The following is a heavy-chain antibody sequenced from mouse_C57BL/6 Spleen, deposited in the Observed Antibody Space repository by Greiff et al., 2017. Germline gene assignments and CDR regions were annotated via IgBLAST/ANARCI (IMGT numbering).Heavy chain of an antibody. CDR1: GYTFTSYW. J-gene: IGHJ3*01. D-gene: IGHD1-1*01. Sequence: QVHVKQPGAELVMPGASVKLSCKASGYTFTSYWMHWVKQRPGQGLEWIGEIGPSDSYTNYNQKFKGKSTLTVDKSSSTAYMQLSSLTSEDSAVYYCARSGSRSAWFAYWGQGTLVTVSA. V-gene: IGHV1-69*01. CDR3: ARSGSRSAWFAY. CDR2: IGPSDSYT.